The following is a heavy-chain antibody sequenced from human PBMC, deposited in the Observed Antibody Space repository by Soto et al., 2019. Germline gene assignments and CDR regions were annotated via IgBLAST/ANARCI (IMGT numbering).Heavy chain of an antibody. CDR3: ARSIAVAINAFDI. D-gene: IGHD6-19*01. Sequence: SETLSLTCAVYGGSFSGYYWSWIRQPPGKGLEWIGEINHSGSTNYNPSLKSRVTISVDTSKNQFSLKLSSVTAADTAVYYCARSIAVAINAFDIWGQGTMVTVSS. J-gene: IGHJ3*02. CDR1: GGSFSGYY. CDR2: INHSGST. V-gene: IGHV4-34*01.